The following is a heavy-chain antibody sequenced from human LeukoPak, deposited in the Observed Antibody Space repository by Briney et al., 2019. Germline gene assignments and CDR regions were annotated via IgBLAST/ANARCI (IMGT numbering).Heavy chain of an antibody. Sequence: SETLSLTCIVSAGSGSDYWSWIRQPPGKGLHWIGYIYYSGSAKYNPSLKSRVTISVDTSKNEFSLRLSSVTAADTAVYYCARDLSSWYGRYYFDYWGQGTLVTVSS. CDR1: AGSGSDY. D-gene: IGHD6-13*01. V-gene: IGHV4-61*01. J-gene: IGHJ4*02. CDR3: ARDLSSWYGRYYFDY. CDR2: IYYSGSA.